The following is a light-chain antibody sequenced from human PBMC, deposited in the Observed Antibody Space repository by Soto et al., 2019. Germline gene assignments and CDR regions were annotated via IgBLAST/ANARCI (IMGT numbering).Light chain of an antibody. J-gene: IGKJ5*01. CDR3: QQYNKWAT. V-gene: IGKV3-15*01. Sequence: EVVMTQSPATLSVSPGERATLSCRASQSVSANLAWYQQKPGQAPRLLIYGASSRATGIPARFSGSGSGTDFTLTISSLQSEDFAVCYCQQYNKWATFGPGTRLEIE. CDR1: QSVSAN. CDR2: GAS.